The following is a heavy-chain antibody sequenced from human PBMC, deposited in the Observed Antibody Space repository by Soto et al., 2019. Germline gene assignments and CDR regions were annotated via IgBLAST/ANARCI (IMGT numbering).Heavy chain of an antibody. CDR2: IYYSGST. V-gene: IGHV4-39*01. CDR1: GGSISSSSYY. Sequence: PSETLSLTCTVSGGSISSSSYYWGWIRQPPGKGLEWIGSIYYSGSTYYNPSLKSRVTISVDTSTNQFSLKLSSVTAADTAVYYCARIDPQPSSWYQSVLNRYTLSYYHGMDVWGQGTPVT. CDR3: ARIDPQPSSWYQSVLNRYTLSYYHGMDV. J-gene: IGHJ6*02. D-gene: IGHD6-13*01.